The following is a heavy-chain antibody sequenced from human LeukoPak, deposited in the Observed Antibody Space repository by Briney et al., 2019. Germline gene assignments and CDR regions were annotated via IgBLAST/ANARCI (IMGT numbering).Heavy chain of an antibody. V-gene: IGHV1-69*05. J-gene: IGHJ6*03. CDR2: IITNFGTV. Sequence: SVKLSLTSSGGTFTSYAISWVRQAHAPGLEWVGGIITNFGTVNYAQKFQGRVTITTDESTSTAYMELSSLRTEDTAVYYSARGASRGYFRPAYYYYMDVWGKGTSVIVSS. D-gene: IGHD3-22*01. CDR3: ARGASRGYFRPAYYYYMDV. CDR1: GGTFTSYA.